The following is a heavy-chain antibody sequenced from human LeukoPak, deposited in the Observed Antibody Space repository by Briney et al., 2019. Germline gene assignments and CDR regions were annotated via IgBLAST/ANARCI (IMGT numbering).Heavy chain of an antibody. J-gene: IGHJ3*02. CDR2: INANAGST. CDR1: GFAFNFFA. D-gene: IGHD2-15*01. Sequence: GGSLGLSCAASGFAFNFFAMSWVRQVPGKGLEWISTINANAGSTYYADSVKGRFTISRDNSKNTLYLQLNSLRVEDTAIYYCAKDRMSTAYAFDIWGQGTMATVSS. CDR3: AKDRMSTAYAFDI. V-gene: IGHV3-23*01.